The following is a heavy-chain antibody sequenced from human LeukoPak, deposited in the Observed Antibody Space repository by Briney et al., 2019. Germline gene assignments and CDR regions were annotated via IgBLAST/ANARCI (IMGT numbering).Heavy chain of an antibody. CDR2: IYYSGST. D-gene: IGHD4-23*01. J-gene: IGHJ3*02. Sequence: SETLSLTCTVSGGSISSGDYYWSWIRQPPGKGLEWIGYIYYSGSTYYNPSLKSRVTISVDTSKNQFSLKLSSVTAADTAVYYCAREGRGDYGGNKGAFDIWGQGTMVTVSS. CDR3: AREGRGDYGGNKGAFDI. CDR1: GGSISSGDYY. V-gene: IGHV4-30-4*01.